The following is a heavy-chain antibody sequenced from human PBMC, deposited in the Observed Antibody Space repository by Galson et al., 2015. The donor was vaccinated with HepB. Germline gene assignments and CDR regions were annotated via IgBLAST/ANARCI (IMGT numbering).Heavy chain of an antibody. J-gene: IGHJ4*02. V-gene: IGHV3-33*01. CDR2: IKYDGNNK. Sequence: SLRLSCAVSGFTLSSSGMHWVRQAPGKGLEWVAVIKYDGNNKYYADSVKGRFTISRDSSKNTLYLQMNSLRGEDTAVYYCERDLGRVTAIPFHWGQGTLVTVSS. CDR1: GFTLSSSG. D-gene: IGHD2-21*02. CDR3: ERDLGRVTAIPFH.